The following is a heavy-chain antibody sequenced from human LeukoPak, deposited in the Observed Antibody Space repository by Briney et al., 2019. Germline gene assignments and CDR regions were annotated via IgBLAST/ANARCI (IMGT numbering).Heavy chain of an antibody. V-gene: IGHV1-18*01. CDR2: ISGYNGNT. CDR1: GYTFTNYG. J-gene: IGHJ6*02. D-gene: IGHD3-10*01. CDR3: ARERSSYYYGMDV. Sequence: ASVKVSCKASGYTFTNYGVSWVRQAPGQGLEWMGWISGYNGNTKYAQKFQGRVTMTTDTSTSTAYMELRSLRSDDTAVFYCARERSSYYYGMDVWGQGTTVTVSS.